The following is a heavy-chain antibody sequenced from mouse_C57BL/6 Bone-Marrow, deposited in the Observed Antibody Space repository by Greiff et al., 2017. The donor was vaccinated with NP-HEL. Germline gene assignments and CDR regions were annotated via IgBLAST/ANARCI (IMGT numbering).Heavy chain of an antibody. J-gene: IGHJ4*01. CDR1: GYTFTDYE. V-gene: IGHV1-15*01. CDR2: IDPETGGT. CDR3: TRNQYGSYHYYAMDY. Sequence: VQLQESGAELVRPGASVTLSCKASGYTFTDYEMHWVKQTPVHGLEWIGAIDPETGGTAYNQKFKGKAILTADKSSSTAYMELRSLTSEDSAVYYCTRNQYGSYHYYAMDYWGQGTSVTVSS. D-gene: IGHD2-10*02.